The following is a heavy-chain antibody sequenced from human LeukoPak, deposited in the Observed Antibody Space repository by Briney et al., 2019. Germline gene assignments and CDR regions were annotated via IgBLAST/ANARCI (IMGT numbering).Heavy chain of an antibody. CDR2: ISSSSSYI. CDR1: GFTFSSYS. J-gene: IGHJ6*03. CDR3: AREAYYDFWSGYTEDYYYYMDV. V-gene: IGHV3-21*01. D-gene: IGHD3-3*01. Sequence: GGSLRLSCAASGFTFSSYSMNWVRQAPGKGLEWVSSISSSSSYIYYADSVKGRFTISRDNAKNSLYLQMNSLRAEDTAAYYCAREAYYDFWSGYTEDYYYYMDVWGKGTTVTVSS.